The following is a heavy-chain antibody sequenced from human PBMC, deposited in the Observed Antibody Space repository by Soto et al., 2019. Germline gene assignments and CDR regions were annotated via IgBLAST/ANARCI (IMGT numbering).Heavy chain of an antibody. D-gene: IGHD3-9*01. CDR2: IGTAGDT. J-gene: IGHJ6*02. V-gene: IGHV3-13*04. Sequence: GGSLRLSCAASGFTFCSYVMDWVRQATGKGLEWVSAIGTAGDTYYPGSVKGRFTISRENAKNSLYLQMNSLRAGDTAVYYCARDLLTTHYDILTGYYRTRYGMDVWGQGTTVTVSS. CDR1: GFTFCSYV. CDR3: ARDLLTTHYDILTGYYRTRYGMDV.